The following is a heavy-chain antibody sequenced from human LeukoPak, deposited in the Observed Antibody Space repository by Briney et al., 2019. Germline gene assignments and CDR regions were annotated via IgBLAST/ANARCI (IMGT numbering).Heavy chain of an antibody. V-gene: IGHV4-39*01. CDR3: ARHLSVRPDY. CDR2: IYYSGST. J-gene: IGHJ4*02. Sequence: PSETLSLTCTVSGGSISSSSYYWGWLRQPPGKGLEWIASIYYSGSTYYNPSLKSRVTISVDTSKNQFSLKLSSVTAADTAVYYCARHLSVRPDYWGQGTLVTVSS. D-gene: IGHD6-6*01. CDR1: GGSISSSSYY.